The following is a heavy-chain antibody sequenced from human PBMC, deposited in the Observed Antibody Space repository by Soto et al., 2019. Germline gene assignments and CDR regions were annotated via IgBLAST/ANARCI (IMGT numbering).Heavy chain of an antibody. CDR3: GRERQQLGQEDYYSFKGMDV. CDR1: GYNFTSFG. Sequence: QFQLVQSGAEVKKPGPSVKVSCKASGYNFTSFGISWVRQAPGHGLEWMGWMGAHSVHTRQAQKFQGRRTMTTDASMTTEYIDLRSLTADHTAIHYCGRERQQLGQEDYYSFKGMDVWGQGTTVIVSS. V-gene: IGHV1-18*01. J-gene: IGHJ6*02. D-gene: IGHD6-13*01. CDR2: MGAHSVHT.